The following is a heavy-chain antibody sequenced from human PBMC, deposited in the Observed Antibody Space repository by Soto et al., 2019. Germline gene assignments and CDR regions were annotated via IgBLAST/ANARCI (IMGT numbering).Heavy chain of an antibody. J-gene: IGHJ4*02. V-gene: IGHV3-23*01. Sequence: EVQLLESGGGLVQPGGSLRLSCAASGFTFSSYAMSWVRQAPGKGLEWVSVISGSGDSTYYADSVKGRFTISRDNSKNALYLQMKSLRAEDTAVYYCAKRATGTYFDYWGQGTLVTVSS. CDR2: ISGSGDST. D-gene: IGHD1-1*01. CDR1: GFTFSSYA. CDR3: AKRATGTYFDY.